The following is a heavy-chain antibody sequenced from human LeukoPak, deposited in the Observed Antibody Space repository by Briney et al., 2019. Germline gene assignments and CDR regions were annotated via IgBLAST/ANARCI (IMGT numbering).Heavy chain of an antibody. CDR3: ALGGARAAFDI. CDR1: GYTFTSYY. J-gene: IGHJ3*02. CDR2: INPSGGST. V-gene: IGHV1-46*01. Sequence: ASVKVSCKASGYTFTSYYMHWVRQAPGQGLEWMGIINPSGGSTSYAQKFQGRVTMTRDMSTSTVYMELSSLRSEDTAVYYCALGGARAAFDIWGQGTMVTVSS. D-gene: IGHD3-3*01.